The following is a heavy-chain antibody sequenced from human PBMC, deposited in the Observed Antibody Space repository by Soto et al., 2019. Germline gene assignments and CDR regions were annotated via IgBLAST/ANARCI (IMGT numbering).Heavy chain of an antibody. D-gene: IGHD2-2*01. CDR3: VRLVGTPWLDS. V-gene: IGHV6-1*01. CDR1: GDSLSSNDAT. J-gene: IGHJ5*01. Sequence: PSQTLSLTCAISGDSLSSNDATSEWIRHSPSRGLEWLGRTYYRSKWYIEYAVSVKSRITINPDPSNNQLSLQLNSVTPVDTAVYYFVRLVGTPWLDSWGPGTLVTVSS. CDR2: TYYRSKWYI.